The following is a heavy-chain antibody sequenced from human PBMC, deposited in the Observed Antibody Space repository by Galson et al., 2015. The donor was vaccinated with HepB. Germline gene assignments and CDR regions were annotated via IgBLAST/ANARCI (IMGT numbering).Heavy chain of an antibody. J-gene: IGHJ4*02. V-gene: IGHV1-18*01. CDR3: ARDGYSSSWYEDQYYFDY. D-gene: IGHD6-13*01. Sequence: SVKVSCKASGYIFTNHNINWVRQAPGQGLQWMGWISPYNGDTNYAQKFQGRVTMTTDTSTTTAYMELRNLRSDDTAVYYCARDGYSSSWYEDQYYFDYWGQGTLVTVSS. CDR2: ISPYNGDT. CDR1: GYIFTNHN.